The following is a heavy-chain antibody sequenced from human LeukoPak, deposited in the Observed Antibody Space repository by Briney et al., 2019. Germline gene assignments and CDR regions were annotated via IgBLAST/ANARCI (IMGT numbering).Heavy chain of an antibody. CDR2: IKQDGSGK. Sequence: GGSLRLSCAASGFTFSSYWMSWVRQAPGKGLECEANIKQDGSGKYYVDSVKGRFTISRDNGKNSLYLQMNSLRAEDTAVYYCARIEYSSSTGFDPWGQGTLVTVSS. V-gene: IGHV3-7*01. D-gene: IGHD6-6*01. J-gene: IGHJ5*02. CDR3: ARIEYSSSTGFDP. CDR1: GFTFSSYW.